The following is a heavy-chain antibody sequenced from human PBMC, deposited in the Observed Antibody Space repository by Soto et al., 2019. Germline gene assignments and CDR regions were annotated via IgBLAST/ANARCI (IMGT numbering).Heavy chain of an antibody. CDR2: GSYSGTT. CDR3: ARGATVTQYDY. J-gene: IGHJ4*02. D-gene: IGHD4-17*01. CDR1: GVSVSSGSFY. V-gene: IGHV4-61*01. Sequence: ETLSRNCTVSGVSVSSGSFYWAWIRQPPGKGLEWIGFGSYSGTTNYKPSLKSRVTISVDTSRSQISLKVSSLTAADTAVYYCARGATVTQYDYWGQGTLVTVSS.